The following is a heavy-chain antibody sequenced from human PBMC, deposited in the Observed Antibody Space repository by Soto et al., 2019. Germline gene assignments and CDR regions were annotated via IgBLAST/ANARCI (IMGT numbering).Heavy chain of an antibody. CDR1: GFTVSSNY. CDR2: IYSGGST. J-gene: IGHJ4*02. D-gene: IGHD3-9*01. Sequence: GGSLRLSCAASGFTVSSNYMSWVRQAPGKGLEWVSVIYSGGSTYYADSVKGRFTISRDNSKNTLYLQMNNLRAEDTAVYYCASSLRYFDWVPGYSGYDLVDYWGQGTLVTVSS. V-gene: IGHV3-66*01. CDR3: ASSLRYFDWVPGYSGYDLVDY.